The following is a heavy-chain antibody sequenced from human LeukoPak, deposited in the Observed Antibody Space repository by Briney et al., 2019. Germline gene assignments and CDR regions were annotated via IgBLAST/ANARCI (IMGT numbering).Heavy chain of an antibody. CDR1: GFTFSSYG. D-gene: IGHD3-9*01. CDR2: ISGSGGST. Sequence: PGGSLRLSCAASGFTFSSYGMSWVRQAPGKGLEWVSAISGSGGSTYYADSVKGRFTISRDNSKNTLYLQMNSLRAEDTAVYYCAKGRRFLTGYYFDYWGQGTLVTVSS. J-gene: IGHJ4*02. V-gene: IGHV3-23*01. CDR3: AKGRRFLTGYYFDY.